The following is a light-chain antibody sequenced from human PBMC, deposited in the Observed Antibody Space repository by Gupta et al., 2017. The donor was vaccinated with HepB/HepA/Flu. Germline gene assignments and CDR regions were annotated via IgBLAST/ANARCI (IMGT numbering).Light chain of an antibody. V-gene: IGLV3-1*01. Sequence: SYELTQPPSVSVPPGQTASITCSGDKLGNKYACWYQQKPGQSPVLVIYQDTKRPSAIPERFSGSNSGNTATLTISGPQAVDEADYYCQAWDSTTTLVFGTGTKVTVL. CDR1: KLGNKY. CDR3: QAWDSTTTLV. CDR2: QDT. J-gene: IGLJ1*01.